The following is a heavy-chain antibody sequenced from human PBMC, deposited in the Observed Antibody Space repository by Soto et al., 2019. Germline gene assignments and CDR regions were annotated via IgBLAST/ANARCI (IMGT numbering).Heavy chain of an antibody. J-gene: IGHJ5*02. CDR3: ARGGTWQQPFDP. D-gene: IGHD2-15*01. CDR1: GGSISSGGYY. V-gene: IGHV4-31*03. CDR2: IYYSGST. Sequence: PLSLTCTVSGGSISSGGYYWSWIRQHPGKGLEWIGYIYYSGSTYYNPSLKSRVTISVDTTKNQFSLKLSSVTAADAAFYYCARGGTWQQPFDPWGQGTLVTVSS.